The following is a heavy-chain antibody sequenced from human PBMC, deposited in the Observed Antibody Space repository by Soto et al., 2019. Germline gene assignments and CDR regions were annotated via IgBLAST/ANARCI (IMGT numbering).Heavy chain of an antibody. CDR2: ISAYNGNT. CDR3: ARDGFSYDSSGYHFDY. D-gene: IGHD3-22*01. Sequence: GASVKVSCKASGYTFTSYGISWVRQAPGQGLEWMGWISAYNGNTNYAQKLQGRVTMTTDTSTSTAYMELRSLRSDDTAVYYCARDGFSYDSSGYHFDYWGQGTLVTVSS. V-gene: IGHV1-18*04. CDR1: GYTFTSYG. J-gene: IGHJ4*02.